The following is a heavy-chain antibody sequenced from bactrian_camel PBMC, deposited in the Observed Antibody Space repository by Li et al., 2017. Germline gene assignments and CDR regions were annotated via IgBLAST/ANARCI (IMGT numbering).Heavy chain of an antibody. J-gene: IGHJ6*01. CDR1: GNTYSLNC. D-gene: IGHD1*01. V-gene: IGHV3S53*01. CDR3: AADLGPCQVRGRNLVPRPTTFGY. Sequence: HVQLVESGGGSVQPGGSLKLSCAVSGNTYSLNCLGWFRQAPGKEREGVASIDSDNSTTYAESVTGRFTISKDNAKNTLYLQMNSLKPEDSAMYYCAADLGPCQVRGRNLVPRPTTFGYWGQGTQVTVS. CDR2: IDSDNST.